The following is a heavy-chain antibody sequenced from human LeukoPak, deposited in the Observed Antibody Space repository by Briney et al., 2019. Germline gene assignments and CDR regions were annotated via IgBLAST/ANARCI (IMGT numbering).Heavy chain of an antibody. CDR2: VGATDGTT. Sequence: GGSLRLSCAASGFTFTNFPMTWVRQAPGNGLGWVAFVGATDGTTYYLDSVKGRFTISRGNSKNMVYLHMSSLRAEDTAVYYCVRDGGYSSSLGGYWGQGTLVTVSS. CDR3: VRDGGYSSSLGGY. D-gene: IGHD6-13*01. J-gene: IGHJ4*02. V-gene: IGHV3-23*01. CDR1: GFTFTNFP.